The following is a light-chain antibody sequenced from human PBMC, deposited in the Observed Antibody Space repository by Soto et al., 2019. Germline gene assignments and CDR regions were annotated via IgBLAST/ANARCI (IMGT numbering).Light chain of an antibody. CDR2: DVT. Sequence: QSALTQPRSVSGSPGQSVTISCTGTSSDVGAYNYVSWYQQHPGKAPKLMIHDVTKRPSGVPDRFSGSKSGNTASLTISGLQAEDEADYYCCSHAGSYTSVLGTGTKLTVL. J-gene: IGLJ1*01. V-gene: IGLV2-11*01. CDR1: SSDVGAYNY. CDR3: CSHAGSYTSV.